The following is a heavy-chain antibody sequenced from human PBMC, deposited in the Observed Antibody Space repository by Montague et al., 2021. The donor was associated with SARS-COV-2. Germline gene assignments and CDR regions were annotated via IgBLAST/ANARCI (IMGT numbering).Heavy chain of an antibody. Sequence: SLRLSCAASGFTFSSYEMNWVRQAPGKGLEWVSYISSSGSTIYYADSVKGRFTISRDNAKNSLYLQMNSLRAEDTAVYYCEVGDYSSSWRDYWFDPWGQGTLVTGSS. CDR3: EVGDYSSSWRDYWFDP. J-gene: IGHJ5*02. D-gene: IGHD6-13*01. V-gene: IGHV3-48*03. CDR1: GFTFSSYE. CDR2: ISSSGSTI.